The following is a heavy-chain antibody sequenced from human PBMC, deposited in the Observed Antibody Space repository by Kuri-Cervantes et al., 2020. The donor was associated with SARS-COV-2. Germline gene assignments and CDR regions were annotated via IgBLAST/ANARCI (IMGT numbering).Heavy chain of an antibody. V-gene: IGHV1-18*01. D-gene: IGHD3-22*01. CDR2: ISAYNGNT. Sequence: ASVNDSCKASGYTFTSYGISWVRQAPGQGLDRMGWISAYNGNTNYVQKLQGRVTMTTDTSTSTAYMELRSLRSDDTAVYYCARYPNYDSSGYYGLTFDYWGQGTLVTVSS. CDR1: GYTFTSYG. CDR3: ARYPNYDSSGYYGLTFDY. J-gene: IGHJ4*02.